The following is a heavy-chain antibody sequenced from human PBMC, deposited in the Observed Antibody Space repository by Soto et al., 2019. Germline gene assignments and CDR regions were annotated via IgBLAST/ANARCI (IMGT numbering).Heavy chain of an antibody. J-gene: IGHJ2*01. V-gene: IGHV1-69*12. CDR2: IIPIFGTA. Sequence: QVQLVQSGAEVKKPGSSVTVSCKASGGTFSSYTISWVRQAPGQGLEWMGGIIPIFGTANYAQTFQARVTITADEPTSTAYMEVSSLRSEDTAVYYCARGNHRWLQLWYCDLWGGGTVVTVSS. D-gene: IGHD5-12*01. CDR3: ARGNHRWLQLWYCDL. CDR1: GGTFSSYT.